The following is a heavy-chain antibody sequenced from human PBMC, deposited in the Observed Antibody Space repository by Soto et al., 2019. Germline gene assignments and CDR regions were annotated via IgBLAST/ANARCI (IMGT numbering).Heavy chain of an antibody. V-gene: IGHV1-8*02. Sequence: ASVKVSCKASGGTFSSYTISWVRQAPGQGLEWMGWMNPNSGNTGYAQKFQGRVTMTRNTSISTAYMELSSLRSEDTAVYYCASWCSSWFNYYYYYMDVWGKGTTVTVSS. J-gene: IGHJ6*03. CDR1: GGTFSSYT. D-gene: IGHD6-13*01. CDR3: ASWCSSWFNYYYYYMDV. CDR2: MNPNSGNT.